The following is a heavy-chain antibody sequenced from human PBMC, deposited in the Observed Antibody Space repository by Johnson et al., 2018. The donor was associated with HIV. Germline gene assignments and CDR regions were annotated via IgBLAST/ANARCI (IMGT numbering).Heavy chain of an antibody. J-gene: IGHJ3*02. Sequence: VQLVESGGGVVQPGGSLRLSCAAFGFTFDDYGMSWVRQAPGKGLEWVSGINWNSGSTGYADSVKGRFTISRDNAKNSLYLQMSSLRAEDTAIYYCARDSGKWSGVRFAFDIWGQGTMVTVSS. CDR2: INWNSGST. CDR3: ARDSGKWSGVRFAFDI. V-gene: IGHV3-20*04. D-gene: IGHD3-10*01. CDR1: GFTFDDYG.